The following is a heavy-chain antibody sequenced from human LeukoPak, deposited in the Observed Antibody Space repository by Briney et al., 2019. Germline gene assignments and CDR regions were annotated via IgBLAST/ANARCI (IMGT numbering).Heavy chain of an antibody. V-gene: IGHV3-30*03. J-gene: IGHJ4*02. CDR3: AREVDGYNYALDY. Sequence: GGSLRLSCAASGFTFSSYGMHWVRQAPGKGLEWVAVISYDGSNKYYADSVKGRFTISRDNSKNTLYLQMNSLRAEDTAVYYCAREVDGYNYALDYWGQGTLVTVSS. CDR1: GFTFSSYG. D-gene: IGHD5-24*01. CDR2: ISYDGSNK.